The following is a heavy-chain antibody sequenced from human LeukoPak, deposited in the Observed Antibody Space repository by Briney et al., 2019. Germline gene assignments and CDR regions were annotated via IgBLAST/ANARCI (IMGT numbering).Heavy chain of an antibody. D-gene: IGHD6-13*01. CDR3: ASGRQLGY. Sequence: GGSLRLSCAASGFTFSNYWMSWVRQAAGKGLEWVANIKENGSEKYYVDSVKGRFTISRDNARNSLYLQMNSLRAEDTAVYYCASGRQLGYWGQGTLVTVSS. CDR1: GFTFSNYW. CDR2: IKENGSEK. J-gene: IGHJ4*02. V-gene: IGHV3-7*01.